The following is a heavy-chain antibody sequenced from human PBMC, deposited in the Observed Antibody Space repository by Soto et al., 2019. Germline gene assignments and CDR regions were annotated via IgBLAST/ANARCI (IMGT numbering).Heavy chain of an antibody. CDR3: AHQGELILWSDYGAFDV. CDR1: GFSLSTGVG. V-gene: IGHV2-5*02. J-gene: IGHJ3*01. Sequence: QITLKESGPMLVKPTETLTLTCSFSGFSLSTGVGVGWIRQPPGKALEWLAVIFWDDDKRYSPSLKSRLTITKDTSKNQVVLTMTNMDPVDTGTYYCAHQGELILWSDYGAFDVWGLGTMVTVSS. D-gene: IGHD3-16*01. CDR2: IFWDDDK.